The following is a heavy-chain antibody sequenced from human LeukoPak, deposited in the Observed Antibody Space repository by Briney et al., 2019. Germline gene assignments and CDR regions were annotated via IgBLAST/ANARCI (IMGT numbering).Heavy chain of an antibody. D-gene: IGHD3-22*01. V-gene: IGHV3-53*01. J-gene: IGHJ3*02. CDR3: ARDLSFYDSSGYYYSDAFDI. CDR2: IYSGGST. CDR1: GFTVSSNY. Sequence: GGSLRLSCAASGFTVSSNYMSWVRQAPGKGLEWVSVIYSGGSTYYADSVKGRFTISRDNSKNTLYLQMNSLRAEDTAVYYCARDLSFYDSSGYYYSDAFDIWGQGTMVTVSS.